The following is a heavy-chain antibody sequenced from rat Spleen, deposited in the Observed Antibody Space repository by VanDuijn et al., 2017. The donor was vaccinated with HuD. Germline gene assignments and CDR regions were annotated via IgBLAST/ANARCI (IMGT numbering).Heavy chain of an antibody. Sequence: EVQLVETGGGLVHPGESLKLSCVASGFTFSSYWMFWIRQAPGEGLEWVASISSGGGGTYYPDSVKGRFTISRDNAKSTLYLQMDSLRSEDTASYYCARLGGFDYWGQGVMVTVSS. D-gene: IGHD5-1*01. CDR2: ISSGGGGT. J-gene: IGHJ2*01. V-gene: IGHV5-58*01. CDR3: ARLGGFDY. CDR1: GFTFSSYW.